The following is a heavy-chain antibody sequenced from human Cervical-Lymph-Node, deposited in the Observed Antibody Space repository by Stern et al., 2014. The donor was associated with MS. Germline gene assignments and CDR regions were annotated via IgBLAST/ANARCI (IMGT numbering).Heavy chain of an antibody. D-gene: IGHD5-12*01. CDR3: ARSPATPSGYDRFDY. V-gene: IGHV5-51*03. CDR2: IFPRDSNT. CDR1: GYLFDDYW. Sequence: EVQLVQSGAEVKKPGESLKISCEASGYLFDDYWIGWARQMSGRGLELVAIIFPRDSNTRYSPSVQGQGTISADKSISTAYLQWSSLKASDPAMYYWARSPATPSGYDRFDYWGQGALVTVSS. J-gene: IGHJ4*02.